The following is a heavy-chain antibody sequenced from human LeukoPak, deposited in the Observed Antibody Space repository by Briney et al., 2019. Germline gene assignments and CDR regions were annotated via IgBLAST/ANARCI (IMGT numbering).Heavy chain of an antibody. CDR3: ARNTYSDYYDSSGYSPGDFDY. CDR1: GFTFSSYE. CDR2: ISSSGSTI. J-gene: IGHJ4*02. Sequence: AGGSLRLSCAASGFTFSSYEMNWVRQAPGKGLEWVSYISSSGSTIYYADSVKGRFTISRDNAKNSLYLQMNSLRAKDTAVYYCARNTYSDYYDSSGYSPGDFDYWGQGTLVTVSS. D-gene: IGHD3-22*01. V-gene: IGHV3-48*03.